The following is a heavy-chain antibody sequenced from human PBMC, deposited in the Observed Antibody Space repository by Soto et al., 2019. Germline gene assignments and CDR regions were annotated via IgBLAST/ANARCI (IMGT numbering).Heavy chain of an antibody. Sequence: EVQLVESGGGLVQPGGSLRLSCAASGFTFSSYWIHWVRQAPGKGLLWVSRLNSDGSDTSYADSVKGRFTISRDNAKNTLYLQMNSLRAEYTAVYYCARHGHDSVALDYWGQGTLVTVSS. D-gene: IGHD3-3*01. V-gene: IGHV3-74*01. CDR3: ARHGHDSVALDY. J-gene: IGHJ4*02. CDR1: GFTFSSYW. CDR2: LNSDGSDT.